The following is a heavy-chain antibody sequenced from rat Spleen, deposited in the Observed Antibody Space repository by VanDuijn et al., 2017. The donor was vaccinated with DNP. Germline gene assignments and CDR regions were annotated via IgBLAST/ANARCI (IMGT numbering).Heavy chain of an antibody. V-gene: IGHV4-2*01. CDR2: INEDSTII. CDR1: GINFNDYW. D-gene: IGHD1-11*01. J-gene: IGHJ3*01. Sequence: EVKLVESGGGLVQPGRSLKLSCAASGINFNDYWMGWVRQAPGKGLEWIGEINEDSTIINYTPSLNYKISFSRDNAQNTLFLQMSELGSEDTGIYYCVTRGDPYDNWFAYWGRGTLVTVSS. CDR3: VTRGDPYDNWFAY.